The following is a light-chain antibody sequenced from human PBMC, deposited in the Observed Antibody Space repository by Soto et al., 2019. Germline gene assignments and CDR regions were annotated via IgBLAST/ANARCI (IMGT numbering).Light chain of an antibody. CDR3: QQFDALPRT. V-gene: IGKV3-20*01. J-gene: IGKJ1*01. CDR2: GAS. CDR1: QSISSLY. Sequence: EIVLTQSPGTLSLSPGERATLSCRASQSISSLYLAWYQQTRGQAPRLLMSGASSRASGIPDRFSGSGAGTDFTLIISRLEPEDFAVYYCQQFDALPRTFGQGTKVEFK.